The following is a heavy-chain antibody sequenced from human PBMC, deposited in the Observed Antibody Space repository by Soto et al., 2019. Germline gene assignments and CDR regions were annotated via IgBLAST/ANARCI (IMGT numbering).Heavy chain of an antibody. D-gene: IGHD3-22*01. V-gene: IGHV4-34*01. J-gene: IGHJ5*02. CDR2: VTQTGAT. CDR3: ARGKSGLPTNYYLAIIWFDP. CDR1: GGSFSGYH. Sequence: QVQLQQWGAGLLRSSESLSLSCAVYGGSFSGYHWSWIRQSPGQGLERMGHVTQTGATNYNPSLKTRVTISGDTSKSQFSLQLRSVTVADSGVYYCARGKSGLPTNYYLAIIWFDPWGQGTLVTVSS.